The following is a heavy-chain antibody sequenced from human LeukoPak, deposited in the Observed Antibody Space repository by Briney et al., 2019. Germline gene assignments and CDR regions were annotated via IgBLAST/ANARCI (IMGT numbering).Heavy chain of an antibody. CDR2: INHSGST. V-gene: IGHV4-34*01. CDR3: ARHVRSGWLVGDRLFDY. D-gene: IGHD6-19*01. J-gene: IGHJ4*02. Sequence: PSETLSLTCAVYGGSFSGYYWSWIRQPPGKGLEWIGEINHSGSTNYNPSLKSRVTISVDTSKNQFSLKLSSVTAADTAVYYCARHVRSGWLVGDRLFDYWGQGTLVTVSS. CDR1: GGSFSGYY.